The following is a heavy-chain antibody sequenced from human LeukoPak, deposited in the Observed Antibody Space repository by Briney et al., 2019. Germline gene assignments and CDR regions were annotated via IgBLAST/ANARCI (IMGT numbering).Heavy chain of an antibody. CDR2: ISGSGGST. V-gene: IGHV3-23*01. CDR3: AKDYYGLGSYYNPWFDP. CDR1: GFTFSSYA. J-gene: IGHJ5*02. Sequence: GGSLRLSCAASGFTFSSYAMSWVRQAPGKGLEWVSAISGSGGSTYYADSVKGRFTISRDNSKNTLYLQMNSLRAEDTAVYYCAKDYYGLGSYYNPWFDPWGQGTLVTVSS. D-gene: IGHD3-10*01.